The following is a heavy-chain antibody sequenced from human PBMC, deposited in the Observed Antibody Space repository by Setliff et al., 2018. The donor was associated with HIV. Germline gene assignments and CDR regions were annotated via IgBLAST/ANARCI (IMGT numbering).Heavy chain of an antibody. CDR1: GFTFRSYA. CDR2: TSYDGSNK. Sequence: GESLTLSCAASGFTFRSYAIHWVRQAPGKGLEWVAVTSYDGSNKYYADSVKGRFTISRDNSKNMLYVHMNSLRAEDTAIYYCAREVDPLVILGGLDVWGQGTAVTVSS. CDR3: AREVDPLVILGGLDV. D-gene: IGHD2-2*01. J-gene: IGHJ6*02. V-gene: IGHV3-30*04.